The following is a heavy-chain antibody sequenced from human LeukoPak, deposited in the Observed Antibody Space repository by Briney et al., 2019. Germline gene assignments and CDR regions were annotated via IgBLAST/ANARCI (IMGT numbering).Heavy chain of an antibody. D-gene: IGHD3-22*01. CDR1: GYTFTGYY. Sequence: ASVKVSCKASGYTFTGYYIHWVRQAPGQGLEWMGWINPNSGGTNYAQKFQGRVTMTRDTSISTAYMELSRLRSDDTAVYYCARDSSGYYYFDYWGQGTLVTVSS. V-gene: IGHV1-2*02. J-gene: IGHJ4*02. CDR2: INPNSGGT. CDR3: ARDSSGYYYFDY.